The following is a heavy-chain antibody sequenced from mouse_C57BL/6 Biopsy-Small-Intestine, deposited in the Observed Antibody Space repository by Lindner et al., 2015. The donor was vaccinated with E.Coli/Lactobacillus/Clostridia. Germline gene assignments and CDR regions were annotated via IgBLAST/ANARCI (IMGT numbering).Heavy chain of an antibody. CDR3: ARGIVGGFAY. CDR2: IYPGDGDT. CDR1: GYAFSTYW. V-gene: IGHV1-80*01. D-gene: IGHD1-1*01. Sequence: VQLQESGAELVKPGASVKISCKTSGYAFSTYWMNWVKQRPGKGLEWIGQIYPGDGDTNYNGKFKGKATLTADRSSTTSYMQLSSLTSEDSAVYFCARGIVGGFAYWGQGTLVTVSA. J-gene: IGHJ3*01.